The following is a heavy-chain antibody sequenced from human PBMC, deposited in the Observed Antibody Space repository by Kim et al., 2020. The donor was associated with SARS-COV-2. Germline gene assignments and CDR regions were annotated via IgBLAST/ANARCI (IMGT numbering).Heavy chain of an antibody. CDR1: GYGFTSYW. V-gene: IGHV5-51*01. CDR3: ARHVLARSGYYESYYYYYYGMDV. J-gene: IGHJ6*01. D-gene: IGHD3-22*01. CDR2: IYPGDSDT. Sequence: GESLQISCKGSGYGFTSYWIGWVRQMPAKALEWMGIIYPGDSDTRYSPSFHGQVTISDDKYISTAYLQWSSLKASDTDMYYCARHVLARSGYYESYYYYYYGMDVWGQGNTVTVYS.